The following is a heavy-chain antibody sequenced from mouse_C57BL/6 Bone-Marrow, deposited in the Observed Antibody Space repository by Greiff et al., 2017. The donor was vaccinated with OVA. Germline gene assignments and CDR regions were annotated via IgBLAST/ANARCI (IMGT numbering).Heavy chain of an antibody. V-gene: IGHV1-80*01. Sequence: VKLQESGAELVKPGASVKISCKASGYAFSSYWMNWVKQRPGKGLEWIGQIYPGDGDTNYNGKFKGKATLTADKSSSTAYMQLSSLTSEDSAVYFWARNGTGGVFDYWGQGTTLTVSS. D-gene: IGHD3-3*01. CDR1: GYAFSSYW. CDR2: IYPGDGDT. CDR3: ARNGTGGVFDY. J-gene: IGHJ2*01.